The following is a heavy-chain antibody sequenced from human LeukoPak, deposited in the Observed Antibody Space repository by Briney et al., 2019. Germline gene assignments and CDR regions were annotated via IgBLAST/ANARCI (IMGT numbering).Heavy chain of an antibody. CDR2: IYYSGST. J-gene: IGHJ4*02. CDR3: ARGGGYSSGWYLGDFDY. Sequence: SETLSLTCTVSGGSISSYYWSWIRQPPGKGLEWIGYIYYSGSTNYNPSLKSRVTISVDTSKNQFSLKLSSVTAADTAVYYCARGGGYSSGWYLGDFDYWGQGTLVTVSS. V-gene: IGHV4-59*01. D-gene: IGHD6-19*01. CDR1: GGSISSYY.